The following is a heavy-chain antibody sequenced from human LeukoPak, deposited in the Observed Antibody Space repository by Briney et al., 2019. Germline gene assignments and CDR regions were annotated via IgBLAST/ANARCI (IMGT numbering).Heavy chain of an antibody. D-gene: IGHD5-24*01. CDR2: ISGSGGST. V-gene: IGHV3-23*01. J-gene: IGHJ4*02. CDR1: GFTFSDSA. CDR3: AKGMTTIRRHFDK. Sequence: PGGSLRLSCAASGFTFSDSAMNWVRQAPGKGLEWVSAISGSGGSTHYADSVKGRFTISRDNSNNTLFLHMNNLKPADAAIYYCAKGMTTIRRHFDKWGQGTLVTVSS.